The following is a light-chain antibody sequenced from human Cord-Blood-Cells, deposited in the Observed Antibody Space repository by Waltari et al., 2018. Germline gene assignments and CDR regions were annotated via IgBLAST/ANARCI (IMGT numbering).Light chain of an antibody. CDR1: RSDVGGYNY. V-gene: IGLV2-14*01. Sequence: QSALTQPASVSGSPGQSLTISCTGTRSDVGGYNYVPWYQPHPGKAPKLMIYDVNNRPSGVSNRFSGSKSGNTASLTISGLQAEDEADYYCSSYTSSSTNYVFGTGTKVTVL. CDR2: DVN. CDR3: SSYTSSSTNYV. J-gene: IGLJ1*01.